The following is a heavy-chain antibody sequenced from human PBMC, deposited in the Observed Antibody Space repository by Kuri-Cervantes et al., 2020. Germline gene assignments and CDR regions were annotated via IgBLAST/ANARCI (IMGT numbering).Heavy chain of an antibody. D-gene: IGHD3-3*01. CDR3: AKDARAGIGEWFFDY. CDR2: INAANGDI. CDR1: GYTLTELS. Sequence: ASVKVSCKVSGYTLTELSMHWVRQAPGQRLEWMGWINAANGDIQYSQNFQGRVTVSRDTSASTAYMELSSLRSEDTAVYYCAKDARAGIGEWFFDYWGQGTLVTVSS. V-gene: IGHV1-3*01. J-gene: IGHJ4*02.